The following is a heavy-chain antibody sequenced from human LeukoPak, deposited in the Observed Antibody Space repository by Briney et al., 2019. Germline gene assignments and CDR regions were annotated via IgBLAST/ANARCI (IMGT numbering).Heavy chain of an antibody. Sequence: SETLSLTCTVSDGSISDYYWSWIRQPPGKGLEWIGYIHKCGSTKYNSSLKSRVTISIDTSKNQFSLKLSSVTAADTAVYYCARRWIIHSAKFDPWGQGTLVTVSS. J-gene: IGHJ5*02. CDR2: IHKCGST. V-gene: IGHV4-59*01. CDR1: DGSISDYY. CDR3: ARRWIIHSAKFDP. D-gene: IGHD5-12*01.